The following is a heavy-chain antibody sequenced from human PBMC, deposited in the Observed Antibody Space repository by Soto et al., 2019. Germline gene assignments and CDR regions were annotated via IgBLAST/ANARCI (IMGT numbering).Heavy chain of an antibody. V-gene: IGHV1-3*01. Sequence: ASVKVSCKASGYNFTRHGIQWVRQAPGQRLEWLGWINAGNGNTKYSQNSQGRFTFSRDTSASTAYMELSSLRSEDTAVYYCARDKPDHYYISGYSHVGDVFDIWGQGTMVTVSS. CDR1: GYNFTRHG. CDR3: ARDKPDHYYISGYSHVGDVFDI. D-gene: IGHD3-22*01. J-gene: IGHJ3*02. CDR2: INAGNGNT.